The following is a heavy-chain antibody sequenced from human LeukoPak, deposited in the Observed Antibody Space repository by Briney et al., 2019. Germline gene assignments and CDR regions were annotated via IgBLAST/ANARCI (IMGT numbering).Heavy chain of an antibody. J-gene: IGHJ3*02. CDR2: INHSGST. V-gene: IGHV4-34*01. CDR1: GGSFSGYY. CDR3: ARRRRYYDSSGYYYVDAFDI. Sequence: PSETLSLTCAVYGGSFSGYYWSWIRQPPGKGLEWIGEINHSGSTNYNPSLKSRVTISVDTSKNQFSLKLSSVTAADTAVYYCARRRRYYDSSGYYYVDAFDIWGQGTMVTVSS. D-gene: IGHD3-22*01.